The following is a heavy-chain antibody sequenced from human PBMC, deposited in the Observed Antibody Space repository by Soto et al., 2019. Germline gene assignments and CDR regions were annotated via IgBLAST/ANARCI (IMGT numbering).Heavy chain of an antibody. CDR2: IKQDGSEK. CDR1: GFTFSSYW. Sequence: GGSLRLSCAASGFTFSSYWMSWVRQAPGKGLEWVANIKQDGSEKYYVDSVKGRFTISRDNANNSLFLQMSSLRAEDTALYYCATSRTFDYWGQGTLVTVSS. V-gene: IGHV3-7*01. D-gene: IGHD6-13*01. CDR3: ATSRTFDY. J-gene: IGHJ4*02.